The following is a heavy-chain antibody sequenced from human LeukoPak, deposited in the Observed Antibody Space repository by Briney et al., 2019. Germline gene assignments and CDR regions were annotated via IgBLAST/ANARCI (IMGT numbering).Heavy chain of an antibody. CDR2: ISYDGSNK. V-gene: IGHV3-30*03. Sequence: GGSLRLSCAASGFTFSSYAMSWVRQAPGKGLEWVAVISYDGSNKYYADSVKGRFTISRDNSKNTLYLQMNSLRAEDTAVYYCARDYGSGSYYTSAYWGQGTLVTVSS. D-gene: IGHD3-10*01. CDR3: ARDYGSGSYYTSAY. CDR1: GFTFSSYA. J-gene: IGHJ4*02.